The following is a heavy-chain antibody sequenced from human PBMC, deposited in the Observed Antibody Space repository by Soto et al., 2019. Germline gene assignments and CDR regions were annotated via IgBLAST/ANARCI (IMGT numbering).Heavy chain of an antibody. CDR3: AREAHITIFGVVEHYGMDV. Sequence: PSETLSLKCTVSGGSFSSYYWSGIRQPAGKGLEWIGRIYTSGSTNYNPSLTSRVTMSVDTSKNQFSLKLSSVTAADTAVYYCAREAHITIFGVVEHYGMDVWGQGTTVTVS. CDR2: IYTSGST. D-gene: IGHD3-3*01. J-gene: IGHJ6*02. CDR1: GGSFSSYY. V-gene: IGHV4-4*07.